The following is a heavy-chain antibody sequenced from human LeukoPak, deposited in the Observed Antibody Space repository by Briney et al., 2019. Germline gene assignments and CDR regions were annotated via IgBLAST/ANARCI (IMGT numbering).Heavy chain of an antibody. CDR2: IYYSGST. Sequence: SETLSLTCTVSGGSISSYYWSWIRQPPGKGLEWIGYIYYSGSTNYNPSPKSRVTISVDTSKNQFSLKLSSVTAADTAVYYCASSSLWGATLDYWGQGTLVTVSS. CDR1: GGSISSYY. V-gene: IGHV4-59*01. CDR3: ASSSLWGATLDY. D-gene: IGHD1-26*01. J-gene: IGHJ4*02.